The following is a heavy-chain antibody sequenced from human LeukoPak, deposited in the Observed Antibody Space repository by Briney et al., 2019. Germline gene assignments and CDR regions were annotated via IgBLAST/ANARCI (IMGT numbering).Heavy chain of an antibody. J-gene: IGHJ4*02. CDR1: GFIFSNYA. CDR2: IVGRGSST. V-gene: IGHV3-23*01. D-gene: IGHD3-9*01. CDR3: AKWGDYDILTGYYDSDY. Sequence: GGSLRLSCAASGFIFSNYAMSWVRQAPGKGLEWVSAIVGRGSSTYYADSVKGRFTISRDNSKYTLYLQLNRLRAEDTAVYYCAKWGDYDILTGYYDSDYWGQGTLVTVSS.